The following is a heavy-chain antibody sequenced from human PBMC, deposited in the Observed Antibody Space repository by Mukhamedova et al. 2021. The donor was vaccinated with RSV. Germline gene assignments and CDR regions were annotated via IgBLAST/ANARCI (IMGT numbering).Heavy chain of an antibody. CDR2: GGSNK. J-gene: IGHJ4*02. Sequence: GGSNKYYADSVKGRFTISRDNSKNTLYLQMNSPRAEDTAVYYCAKDPGNYWGQGTLVTVSS. V-gene: IGHV3-30*02. CDR3: AKDPGNY.